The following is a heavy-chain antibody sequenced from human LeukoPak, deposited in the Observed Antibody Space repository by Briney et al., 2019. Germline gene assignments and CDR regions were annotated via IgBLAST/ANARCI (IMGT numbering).Heavy chain of an antibody. CDR3: ARPGLYSSGPLYYFDY. CDR2: ISSSSRTI. V-gene: IGHV3-48*04. Sequence: GGSLRLSCAASGFTFSSYSMNWVRQAPGKGLEWVSYISSSSRTIYYADSVKGRFTISRDNAKNTLYLQMNSLRAEDTAVYYCARPGLYSSGPLYYFDYWGQGTLVTVSS. J-gene: IGHJ4*02. D-gene: IGHD6-19*01. CDR1: GFTFSSYS.